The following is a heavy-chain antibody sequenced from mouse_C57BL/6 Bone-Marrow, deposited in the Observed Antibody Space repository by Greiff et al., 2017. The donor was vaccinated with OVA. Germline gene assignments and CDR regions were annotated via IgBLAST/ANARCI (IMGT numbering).Heavy chain of an antibody. CDR3: ARKRRGSLDY. CDR2: IHPNSGST. D-gene: IGHD1-1*02. CDR1: GYTFTSYW. Sequence: QVQLQQPGAELVKPGASVKLSCKDSGYTFTSYWMHWVKQRPGQGLEWIGMIHPNSGSTNYNEKFKSKATLTVDKSSSTAYMQLSSLTSEDSAVYYCARKRRGSLDYWGQGTTLTVSS. V-gene: IGHV1-64*01. J-gene: IGHJ2*01.